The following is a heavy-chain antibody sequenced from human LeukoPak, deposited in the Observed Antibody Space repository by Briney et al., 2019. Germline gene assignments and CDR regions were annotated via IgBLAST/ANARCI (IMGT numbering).Heavy chain of an antibody. D-gene: IGHD1-20*01. CDR3: ARGYNWNRGNWFDP. J-gene: IGHJ5*02. CDR2: DNYSGDI. Sequence: PSETLSLTCTVSGGSVSSSSFYWGWFRQPPGKGLEWIGIDNYSGDIYYNPSLKSRVTISVDTSKNQFSLKLSSVTAADTAVYYCARGYNWNRGNWFDPWGQGTLVTVSS. CDR1: GGSVSSSSFY. V-gene: IGHV4-39*07.